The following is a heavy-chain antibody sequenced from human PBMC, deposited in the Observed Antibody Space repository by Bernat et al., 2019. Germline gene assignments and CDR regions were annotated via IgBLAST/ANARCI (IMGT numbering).Heavy chain of an antibody. J-gene: IGHJ3*02. Sequence: EVQLVESGGGLVQPGGSLRLSCAASGFAFSDHGMNWVRQAPGKGLEWVSVIYSGGSTYYADSVKGRFTISRDNSKNTLYLQMNSLRAEDTAVYYCARDSHRGLGAFDIWGQGTMVTVSS. CDR2: IYSGGST. CDR1: GFAFSDHG. CDR3: ARDSHRGLGAFDI. V-gene: IGHV3-66*01. D-gene: IGHD3-16*01.